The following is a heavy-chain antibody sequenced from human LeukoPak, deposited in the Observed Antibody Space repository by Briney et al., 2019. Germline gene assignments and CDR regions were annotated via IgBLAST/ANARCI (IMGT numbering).Heavy chain of an antibody. CDR1: GFTFSSYG. Sequence: GGSLRLSCAASGFTFSSYGMHWVRQAPGKGLEWVAVISYDGSNKYYAGSVKGRFTISRDNSKNTLYLQMNSLRAEDTAVYYCAKVETAYGSGSYYDYWGQGTLVTVSS. J-gene: IGHJ4*02. V-gene: IGHV3-30*18. CDR2: ISYDGSNK. CDR3: AKVETAYGSGSYYDY. D-gene: IGHD3-10*01.